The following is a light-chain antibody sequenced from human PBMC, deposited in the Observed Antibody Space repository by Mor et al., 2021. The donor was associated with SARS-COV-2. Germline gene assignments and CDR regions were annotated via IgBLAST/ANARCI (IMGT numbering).Light chain of an antibody. Sequence: GSIASNHVQWYQQRPGSAPTTVIFEENQRPSGVPDRFSGSIDTSSNSASLTISGLQTEDEATYYCQSYYGSSPIWVFG. V-gene: IGLV6-57*02. J-gene: IGLJ3*02. CDR1: GSIASNH. CDR2: EEN. CDR3: QSYYGSSPIWV.